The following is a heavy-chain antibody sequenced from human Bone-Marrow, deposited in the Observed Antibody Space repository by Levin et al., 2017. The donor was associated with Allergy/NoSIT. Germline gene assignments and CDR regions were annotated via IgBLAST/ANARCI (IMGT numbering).Heavy chain of an antibody. D-gene: IGHD2-21*02. J-gene: IGHJ1*01. V-gene: IGHV5-51*01. Sequence: LGESLKISCEGSGYTFSNNMIGWVRQMPGKGLEWMGIINPRDSSVIYSPSFQGHVTMSADKSTNSAYLQWTSLKASDSATYYCTRHGDGFYHWGQGTLVTVSS. CDR2: INPRDSSV. CDR3: TRHGDGFYH. CDR1: GYTFSNNM.